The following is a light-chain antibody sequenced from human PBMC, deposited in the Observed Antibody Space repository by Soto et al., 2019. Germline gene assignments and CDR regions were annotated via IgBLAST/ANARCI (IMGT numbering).Light chain of an antibody. J-gene: IGKJ1*01. CDR1: QTISSW. V-gene: IGKV1-5*03. Sequence: IQMTHSPSTLSGSIGDRVTITCRASQTISSWLAWYQQKPGKAPKLLIYKASTLKSGVRSRFSGSGSGTEFTLTISSLQPDDFATYYCQHYNSYSEAFGQGTKVDIK. CDR3: QHYNSYSEA. CDR2: KAS.